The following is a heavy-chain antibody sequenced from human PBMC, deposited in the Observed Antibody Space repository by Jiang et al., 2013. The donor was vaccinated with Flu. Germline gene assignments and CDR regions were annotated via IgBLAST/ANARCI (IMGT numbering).Heavy chain of an antibody. V-gene: IGHV4-59*01. CDR2: IHHSGST. J-gene: IGHJ3*01. D-gene: IGHD2-21*01. CDR1: GDSISNYY. CDR3: AREYSAFDF. Sequence: GSGLVKPSETLSLTCTVSGDSISNYYWHWIRQPPGRDWSGLGSIHHSGSTSYNPSLKSRLTISVDTSKNQLSLRLSSVTAADTAVYYCAREYSAFDFWGQGTMVTVSS.